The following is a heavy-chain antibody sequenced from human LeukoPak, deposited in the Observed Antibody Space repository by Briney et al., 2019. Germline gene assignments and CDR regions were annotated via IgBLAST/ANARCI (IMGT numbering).Heavy chain of an antibody. CDR1: GFTFSTYG. V-gene: IGHV3-30*02. Sequence: GGSLRLSCAASGFTFSTYGMHWVRQAPGKGLEWVAFIRYDGSNKYYADSVKGRFTISRDNSKNTLYLQMSTLRTDDTAVYYCAKPHFDYWGQGTLVTVSS. J-gene: IGHJ4*02. CDR2: IRYDGSNK. CDR3: AKPHFDY.